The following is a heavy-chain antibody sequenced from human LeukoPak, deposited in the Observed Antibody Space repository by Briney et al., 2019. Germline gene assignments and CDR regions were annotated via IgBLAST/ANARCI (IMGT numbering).Heavy chain of an antibody. J-gene: IGHJ4*02. D-gene: IGHD6-19*01. Sequence: SETLSLTCAVYGGSFSGYYWSWIRQPPGKGLEWIGSIYYTGSTYYNPSLKSRVTISVDTSKNQFSLKLSSVTAADTAVYYCAGEGIGSVAAAEGFNYWGQGTLVTVSS. CDR3: AGEGIGSVAAAEGFNY. V-gene: IGHV4-34*01. CDR1: GGSFSGYY. CDR2: IYYTGST.